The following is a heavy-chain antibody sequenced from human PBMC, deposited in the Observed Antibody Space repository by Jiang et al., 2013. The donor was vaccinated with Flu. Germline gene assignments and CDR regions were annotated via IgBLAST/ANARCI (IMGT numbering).Heavy chain of an antibody. D-gene: IGHD3-22*01. CDR2: ISHNGGYK. J-gene: IGHJ3*02. CDR1: IHLQSLC. Sequence: LVESGGGVVQPGGSRETLLCSLWIHLQSLCYALGPPGSRQGTGVVTVISHNGGYKTNADSVKGRFTISRDNSRNTLYLQLNSLTTEDTAIYYCAREGSGFPDAFDMWGQGTMVTVSS. CDR3: AREGSGFPDAFDM. V-gene: IGHV3-30*04.